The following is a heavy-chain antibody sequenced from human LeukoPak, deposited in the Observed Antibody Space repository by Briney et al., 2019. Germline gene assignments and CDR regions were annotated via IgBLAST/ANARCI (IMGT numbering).Heavy chain of an antibody. J-gene: IGHJ5*02. Sequence: ASVKVSCKASGYTFTSYGISWVRQAPGQGLEWMGWISAYDGNTNYARKLQGRVTMTTDTSTSTAYMELRSLRSDDTAVYYCAREDYYDSSGYYYTHGFDPWGQGTLVTVSS. CDR1: GYTFTSYG. CDR2: ISAYDGNT. CDR3: AREDYYDSSGYYYTHGFDP. D-gene: IGHD3-22*01. V-gene: IGHV1-18*01.